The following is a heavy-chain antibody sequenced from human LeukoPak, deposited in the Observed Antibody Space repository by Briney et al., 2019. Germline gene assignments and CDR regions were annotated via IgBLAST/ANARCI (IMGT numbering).Heavy chain of an antibody. CDR1: GGSISSGGYY. Sequence: PSETLSLTCTVSGGSISSGGYYWSWIRQPPGKGLEWIGYIYHSGSTYYNPSLKSRVTISVDRSKNQFSLKLSSVTAADTAVYYCARDSEDCSSTSCYTPGAFDIWGQGTMVTVSS. J-gene: IGHJ3*02. D-gene: IGHD2-2*02. V-gene: IGHV4-30-2*01. CDR3: ARDSEDCSSTSCYTPGAFDI. CDR2: IYHSGST.